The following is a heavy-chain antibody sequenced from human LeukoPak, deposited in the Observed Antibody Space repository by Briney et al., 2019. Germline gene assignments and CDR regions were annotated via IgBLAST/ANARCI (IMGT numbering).Heavy chain of an antibody. CDR1: GFTFSTFW. D-gene: IGHD6-13*01. J-gene: IGHJ4*02. Sequence: GGSLRLSCAASGFTFSTFWMSWVRQAPGKGLEWVANIKQDGSEKYYVDSVKGRFTISRDNAKNSLYLQMNSLRAEDTAVYYCARDLMGIAYRGAFYYWGRGTLVTVSS. CDR3: ARDLMGIAYRGAFYY. CDR2: IKQDGSEK. V-gene: IGHV3-7*03.